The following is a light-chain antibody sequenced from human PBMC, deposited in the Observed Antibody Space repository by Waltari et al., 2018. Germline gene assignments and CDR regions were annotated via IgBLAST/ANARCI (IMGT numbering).Light chain of an antibody. V-gene: IGLV2-8*01. Sequence: QSALTQPPSASGSPGQSVTISCTGTSSDVGAYNYVSCYQQHPGKAPKLMIYEVSKRPSGVPARFSGSKSGNTASLTVSGLQAEDEADYSCSSYVGSNIVVFGGGTKLTVL. CDR1: SSDVGAYNY. J-gene: IGLJ2*01. CDR3: SSYVGSNIVV. CDR2: EVS.